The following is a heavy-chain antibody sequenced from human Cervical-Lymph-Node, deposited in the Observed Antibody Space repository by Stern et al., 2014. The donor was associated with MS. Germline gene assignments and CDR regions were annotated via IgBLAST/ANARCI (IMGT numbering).Heavy chain of an antibody. D-gene: IGHD6-13*01. V-gene: IGHV2-5*02. Sequence: QVTLKESGPTLVKPTQTLTLTCTLSGFSLSTSEMGVAWIRQPPGKALEWLALIYWDDDKRYSPPLKSRLTITKDTSKNQVVLTMTNMDPVDTATYFCARGGYSSTWRHKRFDYWGQGALVTVSS. J-gene: IGHJ4*02. CDR2: IYWDDDK. CDR3: ARGGYSSTWRHKRFDY. CDR1: GFSLSTSEMG.